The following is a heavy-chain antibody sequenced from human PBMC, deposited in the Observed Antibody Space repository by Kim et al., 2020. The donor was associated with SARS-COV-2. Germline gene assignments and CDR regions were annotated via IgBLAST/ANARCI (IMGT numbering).Heavy chain of an antibody. Sequence: GGSLRLSCAASGFTLSSYEMNWVRQAPGKGLEWVSYISSSGDTIYYADSVKGRFTISRDNAKNSLYLQMNSLRAEDTAVYYCASELTYFDYWGQGTLVTVSS. CDR3: ASELTYFDY. J-gene: IGHJ4*02. V-gene: IGHV3-48*03. CDR2: ISSSGDTI. CDR1: GFTLSSYE.